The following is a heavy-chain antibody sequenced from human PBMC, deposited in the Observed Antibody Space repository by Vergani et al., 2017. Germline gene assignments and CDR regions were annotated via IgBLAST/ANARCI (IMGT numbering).Heavy chain of an antibody. CDR1: GFTFSSYG. D-gene: IGHD3-10*01. V-gene: IGHV3-30*18. J-gene: IGHJ4*02. Sequence: QVQLVESGGGVVQPGRSLRLSCAASGFTFSSYGMHWVRQAPGKGLEWVAVISYDGSNKYYADSVKGRFTISRDNSKNTLYLHMNSLRAEDTAVYYCAKDRKYGSGLKSPSDYWGQGTLVTVSA. CDR3: AKDRKYGSGLKSPSDY. CDR2: ISYDGSNK.